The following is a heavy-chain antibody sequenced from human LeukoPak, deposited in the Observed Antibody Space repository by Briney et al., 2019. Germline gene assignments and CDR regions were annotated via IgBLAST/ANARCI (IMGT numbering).Heavy chain of an antibody. CDR1: GYTFTSYD. J-gene: IGHJ4*02. CDR3: ARGVRSRDSSGYYYYYFDY. CDR2: MNPNSGNT. V-gene: IGHV1-8*01. D-gene: IGHD3-22*01. Sequence: ASVKVSCKASGYTFTSYDINWVRQATGQVLEWMGWMNPNSGNTGYAQKFQGRVTMTRNTSISTAYMELSSLRSEDTAVYYCARGVRSRDSSGYYYYYFDYWGQGTLVTVSS.